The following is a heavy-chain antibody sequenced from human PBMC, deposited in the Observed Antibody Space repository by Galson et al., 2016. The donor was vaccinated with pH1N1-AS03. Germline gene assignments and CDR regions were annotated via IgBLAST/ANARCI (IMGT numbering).Heavy chain of an antibody. J-gene: IGHJ4*02. CDR1: GFTFSNFG. CDR2: ISYDGNYK. Sequence: SLRLSCAASGFTFSNFGMHWVRQAPGKGLEWVAVISYDGNYKHYGDSVKGRFTISRDNSRNTVYLQMNSLRAEDTAMFYCAKDLNGYYESSGLFGYWGQGTLVTVSS. CDR3: AKDLNGYYESSGLFGY. D-gene: IGHD3-22*01. V-gene: IGHV3-30*18.